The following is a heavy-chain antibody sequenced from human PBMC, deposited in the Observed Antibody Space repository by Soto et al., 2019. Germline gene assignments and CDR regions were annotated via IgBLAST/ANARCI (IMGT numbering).Heavy chain of an antibody. CDR2: IIPIFGTA. V-gene: IGHV1-69*06. Sequence: QVQLVQSGAEVKKPGSSVKVSCKASGGTFSSYAISWVRQAPGQGLEWMGGIIPIFGTANYAQKFQGRVTITADKSTSTAYMELSSLRSEDTAVYYCAREWRWGHIAVAGTGSGWYFDLWGRGTLVTVPS. D-gene: IGHD6-19*01. J-gene: IGHJ2*01. CDR3: AREWRWGHIAVAGTGSGWYFDL. CDR1: GGTFSSYA.